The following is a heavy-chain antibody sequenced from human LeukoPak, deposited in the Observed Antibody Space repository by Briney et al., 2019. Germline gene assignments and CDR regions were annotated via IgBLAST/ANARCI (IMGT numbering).Heavy chain of an antibody. CDR2: IKQDGSEK. Sequence: GGSLRLSCAASGFTFSSYWMSWVRQAPGKGLEWVANIKQDGSEKYYVDSVKGRFTISRDNAKNSLYLQMNSLRAEDTALYYCARSTAYQKGWFDPWGQGTLVTVSS. J-gene: IGHJ5*02. D-gene: IGHD2-2*01. CDR1: GFTFSSYW. CDR3: ARSTAYQKGWFDP. V-gene: IGHV3-7*03.